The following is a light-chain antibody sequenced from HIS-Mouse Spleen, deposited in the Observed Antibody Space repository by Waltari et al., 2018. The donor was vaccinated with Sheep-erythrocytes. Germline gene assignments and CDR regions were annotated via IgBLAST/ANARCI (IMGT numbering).Light chain of an antibody. CDR2: GKN. J-gene: IGLJ1*01. Sequence: SSELTQDPAVSVALGQTVRITCQGDSLRRYYASWYQQKPGQAPVLFIYGKNNRPSGIPDRFSGSSSGNTASLTITGAQAEDEADYYCNSRDSSGNHYVFGTGTKVTVL. V-gene: IGLV3-19*01. CDR3: NSRDSSGNHYV. CDR1: SLRRYY.